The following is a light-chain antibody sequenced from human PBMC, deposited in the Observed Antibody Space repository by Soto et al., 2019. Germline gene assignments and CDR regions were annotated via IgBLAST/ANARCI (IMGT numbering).Light chain of an antibody. CDR3: QLYGSSWT. CDR2: STF. CDR1: QSDSSRF. J-gene: IGKJ1*01. V-gene: IGKV3-20*01. Sequence: EIVLTQSPGTLSLSPGERATLSCRASQSDSSRFLAWYQQKPGQAPRLLIHSTFRRDTGIPDRFSGSGSGTDFTLTISRLEPEEYAVYDCQLYGSSWTFGQGTKVEIK.